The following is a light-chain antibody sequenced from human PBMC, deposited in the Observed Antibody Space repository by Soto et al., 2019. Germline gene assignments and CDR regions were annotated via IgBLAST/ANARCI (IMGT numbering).Light chain of an antibody. Sequence: DIVMTQSPDSLAVSLGERATINCKSSQSVLYSSNNKNYLTWYQQKPGQPPKLLIYWASTRESGVPDRFSGSGSGTDFPLTISSLQAEDVAVYYCQQCYTTPPAFGQGTKVEIK. CDR3: QQCYTTPPA. CDR1: QSVLYSSNNKNY. J-gene: IGKJ1*01. CDR2: WAS. V-gene: IGKV4-1*01.